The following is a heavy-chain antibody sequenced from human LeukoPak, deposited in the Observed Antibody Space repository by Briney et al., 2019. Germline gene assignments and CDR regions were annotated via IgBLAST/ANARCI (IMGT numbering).Heavy chain of an antibody. D-gene: IGHD2-15*01. CDR3: AKDKSVVVVAAEYFQH. Sequence: GGSLRLSCAASGFTFSSYGMHWVRQAPGKGLEWVAVISYDGSNKYYADSVKGRFTISRDNSKNTLYLQMNSLRAEDTAVYHCAKDKSVVVVAAEYFQHWGQGTLVTVSS. CDR1: GFTFSSYG. V-gene: IGHV3-30*18. CDR2: ISYDGSNK. J-gene: IGHJ1*01.